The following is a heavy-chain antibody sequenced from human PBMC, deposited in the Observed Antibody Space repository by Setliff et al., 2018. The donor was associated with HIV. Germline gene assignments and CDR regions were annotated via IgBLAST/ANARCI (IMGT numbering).Heavy chain of an antibody. V-gene: IGHV3-11*01. CDR3: AKDPNSGSYYRTTVGCYFDY. CDR1: GFTFSDYY. J-gene: IGHJ4*02. Sequence: GGSLRLSCAASGFTFSDYYMSWLRQAAGKGLEWVSYISRDGNTIYYADSVQGRFTISRDNAKNSLYLQLNSLRPEDTAVYYCAKDPNSGSYYRTTVGCYFDYWGQGTLVTVSS. CDR2: ISRDGNTI. D-gene: IGHD1-26*01.